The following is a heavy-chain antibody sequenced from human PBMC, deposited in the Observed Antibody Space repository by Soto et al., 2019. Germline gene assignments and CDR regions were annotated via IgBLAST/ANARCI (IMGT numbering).Heavy chain of an antibody. J-gene: IGHJ3*01. Sequence: EVQLLESGGGLVQPGGPLRLSFEASGFTFGSYPMSWFRQAPGRGLEWVSAISGSGGSTYSADSVKGRFTISRDNSKNTLYLQMNSLRAEDTAVYYCAKDSPHLAPWGQGTMVTVSS. CDR3: AKDSPHLAP. CDR2: ISGSGGST. V-gene: IGHV3-23*01. CDR1: GFTFGSYP.